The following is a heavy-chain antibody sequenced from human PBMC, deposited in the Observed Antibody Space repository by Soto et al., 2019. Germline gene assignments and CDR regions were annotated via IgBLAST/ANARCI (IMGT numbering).Heavy chain of an antibody. D-gene: IGHD6-19*01. CDR2: IIPIFGTA. J-gene: IGHJ4*02. CDR1: GGTFSSYA. V-gene: IGHV1-69*06. CDR3: ASRPPYSSGWYGGVDY. Sequence: SVKVSCKASGGTFSSYAISWVRQAPGQGLEWMGGIIPIFGTANYAQKFQGRVTITADKSTSTAYMELSSLRSEDTAVYYCASRPPYSSGWYGGVDYWGQGTLVTFSS.